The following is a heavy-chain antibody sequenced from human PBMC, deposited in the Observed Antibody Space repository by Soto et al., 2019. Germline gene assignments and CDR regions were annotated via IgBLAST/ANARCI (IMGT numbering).Heavy chain of an antibody. CDR1: GFTFSSYG. V-gene: IGHV3-30*18. Sequence: QVQLVESGGGVVQPGRSLRLSCAASGFTFSSYGMHWVRQAPGKGLEWVAVISYDGSNKYYADSVKGRFTISRDNSKNTLYLQMNSLRAEDTAVYYCAKLYWDSSSPLRRGYNWFDPWGQGTLVTVSS. D-gene: IGHD6-6*01. J-gene: IGHJ5*02. CDR3: AKLYWDSSSPLRRGYNWFDP. CDR2: ISYDGSNK.